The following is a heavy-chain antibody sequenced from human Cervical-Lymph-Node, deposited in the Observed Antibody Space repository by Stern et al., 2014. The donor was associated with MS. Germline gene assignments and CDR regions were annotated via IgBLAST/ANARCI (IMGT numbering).Heavy chain of an antibody. J-gene: IGHJ4*02. CDR1: TLYW. CDR3: AALVRGSYFY. Sequence: TLYWIGWVRQMPGKGLEWMGIIYPGDSDTRYSPSFQGQVTISADKSISTAYLQWSSLKASDTAMYYCAALVRGSYFYWGQGTLVTVSS. D-gene: IGHD1-26*01. V-gene: IGHV5-51*01. CDR2: IYPGDSDT.